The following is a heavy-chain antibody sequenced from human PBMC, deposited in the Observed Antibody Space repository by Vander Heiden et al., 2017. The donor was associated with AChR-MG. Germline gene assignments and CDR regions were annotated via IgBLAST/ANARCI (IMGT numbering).Heavy chain of an antibody. CDR2: ISGSGGST. V-gene: IGHV3-23*01. CDR1: EFTFNTCA. CDR3: AREGGEGMDV. Sequence: EEQLLESGGGLVQPGGSLRLCWAASEFTFNTCAMRWVRQPPGKGLEWVSAISGSGGSTYYADSVKGRFTISRDNSKNTLYLQMNFLRAEDTAVYYCAREGGEGMDVWGQGTTVTVSS. J-gene: IGHJ6*02. D-gene: IGHD3-10*01.